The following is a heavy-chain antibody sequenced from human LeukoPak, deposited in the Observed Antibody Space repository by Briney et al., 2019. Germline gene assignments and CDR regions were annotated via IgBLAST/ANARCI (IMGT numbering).Heavy chain of an antibody. D-gene: IGHD6-13*01. J-gene: IGHJ6*02. CDR1: GGSFSGYY. V-gene: IGHV4-34*01. CDR3: ARAQYSSSWYRGQDYYYGMDV. Sequence: SETLSLSCAVYGGSFSGYYWSWIRQPPGKGLEWIGEINHSGSTNYNPSLKSRVTISVDTSKNQFSLKLSSVTAADTAVYYCARAQYSSSWYRGQDYYYGMDVWGQGTTVTVSS. CDR2: INHSGST.